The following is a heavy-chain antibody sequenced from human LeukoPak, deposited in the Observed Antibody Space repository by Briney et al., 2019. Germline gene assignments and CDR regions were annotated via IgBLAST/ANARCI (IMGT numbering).Heavy chain of an antibody. J-gene: IGHJ4*02. V-gene: IGHV3-7*01. CDR3: VRLFGGVTTFDY. CDR2: INQDGSAE. Sequence: GGSLRLSCAASGFTFSTYSMSWVRQAPGKGLDWVASINQDGSAEYYVDSVRGRFTISRDNAKNSLYLQANSLRVDDTAVYYCVRLFGGVTTFDYWGQGTLVTVSS. D-gene: IGHD4-17*01. CDR1: GFTFSTYS.